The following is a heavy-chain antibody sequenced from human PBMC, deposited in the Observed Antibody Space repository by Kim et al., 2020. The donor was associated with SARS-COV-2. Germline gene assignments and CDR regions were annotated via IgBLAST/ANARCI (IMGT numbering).Heavy chain of an antibody. V-gene: IGHV4-39*01. CDR3: ATRLRRDGYNYNRYFQH. D-gene: IGHD5-12*01. CDR2: IYYSGST. J-gene: IGHJ1*01. Sequence: SETLSLTCTVSGGSISSSSYYWGWIRQPPGKGLEWIGSIYYSGSTYYNPSLKSRVTIFVDTSKNQFSLKLSSVTAADTAVYYCATRLRRDGYNYNRYFQHWGQGTLVTVSS. CDR1: GGSISSSSYY.